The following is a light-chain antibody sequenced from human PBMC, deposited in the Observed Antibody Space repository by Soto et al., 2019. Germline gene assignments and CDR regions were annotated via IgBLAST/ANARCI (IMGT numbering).Light chain of an antibody. Sequence: QSVLTQPASVSGSPGQSITMSCTGTSSDVGSYNLVSWYQQHPGKAPKLMIYEGSKRPSGVSNRFSASKSGNTASLTISGLQAEDEADYYCCSYAGSSTHVFGTGTKVTVL. V-gene: IGLV2-23*01. CDR3: CSYAGSSTHV. CDR2: EGS. CDR1: SSDVGSYNL. J-gene: IGLJ1*01.